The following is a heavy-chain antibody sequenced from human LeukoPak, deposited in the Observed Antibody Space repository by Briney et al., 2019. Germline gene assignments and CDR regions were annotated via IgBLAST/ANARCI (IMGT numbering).Heavy chain of an antibody. Sequence: GGSLRLSCAASGFTFSSYWMSWVRQAPGKGLEWVANIKQDGSEKYYVDSVKGRFTISRDNAKNSLYLQMNSLRAEDTAVYYYARDYDEYYYDSSGYYSDWGQGTLVTVSS. CDR3: ARDYDEYYYDSSGYYSD. CDR2: IKQDGSEK. J-gene: IGHJ4*02. V-gene: IGHV3-7*01. D-gene: IGHD3-22*01. CDR1: GFTFSSYW.